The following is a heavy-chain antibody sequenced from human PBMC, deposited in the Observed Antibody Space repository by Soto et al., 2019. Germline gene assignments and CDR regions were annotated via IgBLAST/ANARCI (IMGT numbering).Heavy chain of an antibody. Sequence: VQLQESGPGPVRPSETLSLTCTVSGGSISSGNFYWSWIRQPPGKGLEWIGYIYFSGSTSYSPSLKSRLTISLNTSNNQFSLKLTSVTAADTAVYYCAHDSHGGNTYFDLWGQGALVTVSS. V-gene: IGHV4-30-4*01. CDR3: AHDSHGGNTYFDL. CDR2: IYFSGST. CDR1: GGSISSGNFY. D-gene: IGHD1-26*01. J-gene: IGHJ4*02.